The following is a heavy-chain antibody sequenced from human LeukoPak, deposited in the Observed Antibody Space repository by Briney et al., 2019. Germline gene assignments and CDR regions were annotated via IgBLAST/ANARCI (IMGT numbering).Heavy chain of an antibody. CDR3: ARVGITIFGVRVDP. J-gene: IGHJ5*02. V-gene: IGHV4-59*01. D-gene: IGHD3-3*01. CDR1: GGSISSYY. Sequence: SETLSLTCTVSGGSISSYYWSWIRLPPGKGLEWIGYIYYSGSTNYNPSLKSRVTISVDTSKNQFSLKLSSVTAADTAVYYCARVGITIFGVRVDPWGQGTLVTVSS. CDR2: IYYSGST.